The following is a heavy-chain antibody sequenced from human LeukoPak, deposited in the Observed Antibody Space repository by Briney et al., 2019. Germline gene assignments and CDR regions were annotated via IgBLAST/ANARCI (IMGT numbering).Heavy chain of an antibody. CDR3: ARAGSGWYVRDYFDY. CDR1: GGSISSYY. J-gene: IGHJ4*02. V-gene: IGHV4-59*01. CDR2: IYYSGST. Sequence: SETLSLTCTVSGGSISSYYWSWIRQPPGKGLEWIGYIYYSGSTNYNPSLKSRVTISVDTSKNQFPLKLSSVTAADTAVYYCARAGSGWYVRDYFDYWGQGTLVTVSS. D-gene: IGHD6-19*01.